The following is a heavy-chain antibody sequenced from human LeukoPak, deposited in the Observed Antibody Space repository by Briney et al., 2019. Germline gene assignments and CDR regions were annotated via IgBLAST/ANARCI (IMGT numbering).Heavy chain of an antibody. CDR2: IFSNYEK. D-gene: IGHD3-22*01. J-gene: IGHJ3*02. Sequence: SGPVLVKPTETLTLTCTVSGFSLSTARMGVSWIRQPPGKALEWLAHIFSNYEKSYSRSLKTRLTISKATSQSQVLLTMTNRDPVDTATYYCARMTYYYDSSGYYPDAFDIWGQGTMVTVSS. V-gene: IGHV2-26*01. CDR3: ARMTYYYDSSGYYPDAFDI. CDR1: GFSLSTARMG.